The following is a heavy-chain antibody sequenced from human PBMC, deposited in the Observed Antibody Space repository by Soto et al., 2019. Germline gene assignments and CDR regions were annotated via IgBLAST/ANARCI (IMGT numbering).Heavy chain of an antibody. D-gene: IGHD4-17*01. Sequence: QVQLVQSGAEVKKPGASVKVSCKASGYTFTSYYMHWVRQAPGQGLEWMGIINPSGGSTSYAQKFQGRGTMTRDTSTRTVYMELSSLRSEDTAVYYCATSRPLRWPDYFDYWGQGTLVTVSS. CDR2: INPSGGST. J-gene: IGHJ4*02. CDR3: ATSRPLRWPDYFDY. V-gene: IGHV1-46*01. CDR1: GYTFTSYY.